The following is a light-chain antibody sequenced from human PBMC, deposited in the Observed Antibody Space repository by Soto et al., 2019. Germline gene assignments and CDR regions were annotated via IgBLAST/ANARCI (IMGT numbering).Light chain of an antibody. Sequence: QTVVTQEPSFSVSPGGTVTLTGGLTSASVSTTYYPSWYQQTPGQAPRTLIYSTNIRSSGVPDRFSGSILGNKAALTITGAQADDESDYHCMLYMGGGLVVFGGGTKLTVL. CDR3: MLYMGGGLVV. CDR2: STN. J-gene: IGLJ2*01. CDR1: SASVSTTYY. V-gene: IGLV8-61*01.